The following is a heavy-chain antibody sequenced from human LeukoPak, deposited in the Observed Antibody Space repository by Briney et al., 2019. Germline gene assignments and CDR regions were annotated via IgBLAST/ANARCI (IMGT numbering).Heavy chain of an antibody. Sequence: SETLSLTCSVSGGSITTHYWSWIRQPPGKGPEWIGYIFQSGRTNYSPSLKSRVTISGDTSKNQFSLRLSSVTAADTAVYYCARGGWGDDSWSGPSINWVDPWGQGTLVTVSS. CDR3: ARGGWGDDSWSGPSINWVDP. V-gene: IGHV4-59*11. J-gene: IGHJ5*02. CDR2: IFQSGRT. D-gene: IGHD3-3*01. CDR1: GGSITTHY.